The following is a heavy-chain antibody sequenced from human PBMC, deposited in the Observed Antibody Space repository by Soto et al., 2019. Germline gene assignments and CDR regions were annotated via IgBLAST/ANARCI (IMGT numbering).Heavy chain of an antibody. V-gene: IGHV3-30*18. CDR2: ISNDGNTK. CDR1: GFTFRSHG. J-gene: IGHJ4*02. CDR3: AKDREDTAMTFDY. Sequence: QVQLVESGGGLAQPGRSLRLSCAVSGFTFRSHGMHWVRQAPGKGLEWLAVISNDGNTKYYADSVKGRFTISRDNSKDTLDLQMTTLRPEDTAVYYCAKDREDTAMTFDYWGQGTLVTVSS. D-gene: IGHD5-18*01.